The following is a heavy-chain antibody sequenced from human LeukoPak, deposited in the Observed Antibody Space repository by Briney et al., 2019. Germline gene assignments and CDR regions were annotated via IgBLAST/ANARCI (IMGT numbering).Heavy chain of an antibody. CDR1: GGSISSGDYY. D-gene: IGHD6-13*01. V-gene: IGHV4-30-4*01. Sequence: SQTLSLTCTVSGGSISSGDYYWSWIHQPPGKGLEWIGYIYYSGSTYYNPSLKSRVTISVDTSKNQFSLKLSSVTAADTAVYYCAREPGIAAAGTGPFDYWGQGTLVTVSS. J-gene: IGHJ4*02. CDR3: AREPGIAAAGTGPFDY. CDR2: IYYSGST.